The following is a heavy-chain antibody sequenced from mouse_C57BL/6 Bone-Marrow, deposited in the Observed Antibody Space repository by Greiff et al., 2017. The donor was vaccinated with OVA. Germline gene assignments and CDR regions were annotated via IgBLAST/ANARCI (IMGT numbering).Heavy chain of an antibody. CDR1: GYTFTDYY. V-gene: IGHV1-26*01. D-gene: IGHD1-1*01. CDR2: INPNNGGT. CDR3: ERGAFITTVEDAMDY. J-gene: IGHJ4*01. Sequence: EVQLQQSGPELVKPGASVKISCKASGYTFTDYYMNWVKQSHGKSLEWIGDINPNNGGTSYNQKFKGKATLTVDKSSSTAYMELRSLTSEDSAVYYCERGAFITTVEDAMDYWGQGTSVTVSS.